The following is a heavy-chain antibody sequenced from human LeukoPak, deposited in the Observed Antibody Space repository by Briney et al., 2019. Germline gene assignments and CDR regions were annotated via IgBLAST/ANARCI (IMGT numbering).Heavy chain of an antibody. Sequence: SETLSLTCAVYGGSFSGYYWSWIRQPPGKGLEWIGYIFYSGSTNYNPSLKSRVTISVDTSKNQFSLKLSSVTAADTAVYYCARGFCSNTRCYKEMATILPDYWGQGTLVTVSS. CDR1: GGSFSGYY. CDR3: ARGFCSNTRCYKEMATILPDY. J-gene: IGHJ4*02. CDR2: IFYSGST. V-gene: IGHV4-59*01. D-gene: IGHD2-2*02.